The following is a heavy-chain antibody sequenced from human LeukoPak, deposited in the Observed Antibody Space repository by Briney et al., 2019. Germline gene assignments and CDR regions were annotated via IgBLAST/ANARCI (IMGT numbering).Heavy chain of an antibody. J-gene: IGHJ3*02. V-gene: IGHV3-21*01. CDR1: GFTFSSYS. Sequence: GGSLRLSCAASGFTFSSYSMNWVRQAPGKGLEWVSSISSISSYLYYADSVKGRFTISRDNAKNSLYLQMNSLRAEDTAVYYCARDMAMVTRSAFDIWGQGTMVTVSS. D-gene: IGHD5-18*01. CDR2: ISSISSYL. CDR3: ARDMAMVTRSAFDI.